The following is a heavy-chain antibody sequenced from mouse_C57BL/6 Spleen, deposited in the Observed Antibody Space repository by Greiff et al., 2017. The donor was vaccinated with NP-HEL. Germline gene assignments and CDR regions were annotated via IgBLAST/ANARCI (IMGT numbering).Heavy chain of an antibody. D-gene: IGHD1-1*02. V-gene: IGHV5-9*01. J-gene: IGHJ3*01. Sequence: VQLVESGGGLVKPGGSLKLSCAASGFTFSSYTMSWVRQTPEKRLEWVATISGGGGNTYYPDSVKGRFTISRDNAKNTLYLQMSSLRSEDTALYYCARHEDGGGFAYWGQGTLVTVSA. CDR2: ISGGGGNT. CDR3: ARHEDGGGFAY. CDR1: GFTFSSYT.